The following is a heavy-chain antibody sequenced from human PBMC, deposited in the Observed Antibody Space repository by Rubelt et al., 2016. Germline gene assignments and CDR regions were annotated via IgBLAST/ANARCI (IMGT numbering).Heavy chain of an antibody. CDR2: IRSKANSYAT. V-gene: IGHV3-73*01. CDR3: IREISH. J-gene: IGHJ4*02. D-gene: IGHD2/OR15-2a*01. Sequence: GGSLNLSCAASGFTFSGSAMHWVRQASGKGLEWVGRIRSKANSYATAYAASVKGRFTISRDDSKNTAYLQMNSLKTEDTAVYYCIREISHWGQGTLVTGSS. CDR1: GFTFSGSA.